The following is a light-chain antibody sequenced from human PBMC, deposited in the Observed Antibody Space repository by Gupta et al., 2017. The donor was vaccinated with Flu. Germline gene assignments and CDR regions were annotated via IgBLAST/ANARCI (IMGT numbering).Light chain of an antibody. Sequence: GDRVSITCRASQSVRTNLNWYQQKPGKAPRLLIYGATSLQSGVPSRFSGSGYGTDFTLTISSLQPEDFATYHCQQSYSGLSITFGQGTRLE. CDR2: GAT. V-gene: IGKV1-39*01. J-gene: IGKJ5*01. CDR3: QQSYSGLSIT. CDR1: QSVRTN.